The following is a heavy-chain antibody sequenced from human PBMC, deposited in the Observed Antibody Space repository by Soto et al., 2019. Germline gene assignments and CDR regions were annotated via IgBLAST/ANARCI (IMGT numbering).Heavy chain of an antibody. J-gene: IGHJ4*02. CDR1: GCSISSYY. Sequence: SETLSLTCTVSGCSISSYYWSWIRQPPGKGLEWIGYIYYSGSTNYNPSLKSRVTISVETSKNQFSLKLSSVTAADTAVYYCARHPQVYSGSATSFDYWGQGTLVTVSS. CDR3: ARHPQVYSGSATSFDY. D-gene: IGHD5-12*01. V-gene: IGHV4-59*08. CDR2: IYYSGST.